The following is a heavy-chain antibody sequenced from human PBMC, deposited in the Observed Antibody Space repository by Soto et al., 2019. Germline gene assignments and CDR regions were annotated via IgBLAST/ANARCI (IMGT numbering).Heavy chain of an antibody. Sequence: PGESLKISCKGSGYSFTSYWIGWVRQMPGKGLEWMGIIYPGDSDTRYSPSFQGQVTISADKSISTAYLQWSSLKASDTAMYYCATHVYSSSWFGLGLGQGYYGMDVWGQGTTVTVSS. CDR1: GYSFTSYW. D-gene: IGHD6-13*01. V-gene: IGHV5-51*01. J-gene: IGHJ6*02. CDR2: IYPGDSDT. CDR3: ATHVYSSSWFGLGLGQGYYGMDV.